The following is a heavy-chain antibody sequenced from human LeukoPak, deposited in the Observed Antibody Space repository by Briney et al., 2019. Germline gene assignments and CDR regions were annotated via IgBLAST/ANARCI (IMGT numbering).Heavy chain of an antibody. V-gene: IGHV4-38-2*02. J-gene: IGHJ4*02. CDR1: GYSISSGYY. Sequence: PSETLSLTCTVSGYSISSGYYWGWIRQPPGKGLEWIGSIYHSGSTYYNPSLKGRVTKSVDTSKNQFSLKLSTVTAADTVVYYCARVGYDILTGYYDPLDYWGQGTLVTVSS. CDR2: IYHSGST. CDR3: ARVGYDILTGYYDPLDY. D-gene: IGHD3-9*01.